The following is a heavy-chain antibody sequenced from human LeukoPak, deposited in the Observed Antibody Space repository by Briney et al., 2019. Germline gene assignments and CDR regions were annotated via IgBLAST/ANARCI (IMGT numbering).Heavy chain of an antibody. V-gene: IGHV1-46*01. J-gene: IGHJ5*02. CDR3: ARGPYSGSYNFNWFDP. Sequence: ASVKVSCKASGYTFTSYYMHWVRQSPGQGLEWMGIINPSGGSTSYAQKFQGRVTMTRDTSTSTVYMELSSLRSEDTAVYYCARGPYSGSYNFNWFDPWGQGTLVTVSS. D-gene: IGHD1-26*01. CDR2: INPSGGST. CDR1: GYTFTSYY.